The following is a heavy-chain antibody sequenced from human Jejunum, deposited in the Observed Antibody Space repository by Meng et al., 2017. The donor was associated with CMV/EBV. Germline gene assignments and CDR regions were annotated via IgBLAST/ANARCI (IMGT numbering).Heavy chain of an antibody. J-gene: IGHJ4*02. CDR2: TYYRSKYYN. D-gene: IGHD3-10*02. CDR3: ARDWGDVRGGFDF. Sequence: QVQLQQSGPGLVKPPLTLSLTCAISGDSVSSNSAAWNWIRQSPSRGLEWLGRTYYRSKYYNDYALSVKSRITINPDTSKNQFSLQLNSVTPEDTAIYYCARDWGDVRGGFDFWGQGTLVTVSS. V-gene: IGHV6-1*01. CDR1: GDSVSSNSAA.